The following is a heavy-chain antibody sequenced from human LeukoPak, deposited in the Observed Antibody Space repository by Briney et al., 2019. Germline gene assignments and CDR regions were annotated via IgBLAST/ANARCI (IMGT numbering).Heavy chain of an antibody. V-gene: IGHV1-18*01. Sequence: ASVKVSCKASGYTFTSYGISWVRQAPGQGLEWMGWISAYNGYTNYAQILQGRVTMTTHTSTSTAYMELRSLRSDDTAVYYCARVAPNRRYCSGGSCLTYFDYWGQGTLVTVSS. CDR1: GYTFTSYG. D-gene: IGHD2-15*01. CDR2: ISAYNGYT. CDR3: ARVAPNRRYCSGGSCLTYFDY. J-gene: IGHJ4*02.